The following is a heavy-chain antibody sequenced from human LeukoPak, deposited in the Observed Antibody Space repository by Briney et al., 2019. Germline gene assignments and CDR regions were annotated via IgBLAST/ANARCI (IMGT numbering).Heavy chain of an antibody. Sequence: GGSLRLSCAASGFIFSSYEMNWVRQAPGKGLEWVAYISSSGSTRYYADSVKGRFTISRDNAKNSLYLQMHSLRVEDTAVYYCAKDLSSSWQDYWGQGTLVTVSS. J-gene: IGHJ4*02. V-gene: IGHV3-48*03. CDR2: ISSSGSTR. CDR3: AKDLSSSWQDY. CDR1: GFIFSSYE. D-gene: IGHD6-13*01.